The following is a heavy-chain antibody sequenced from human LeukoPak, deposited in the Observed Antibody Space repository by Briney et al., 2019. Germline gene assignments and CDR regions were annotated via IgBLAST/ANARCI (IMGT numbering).Heavy chain of an antibody. CDR2: IYHSGST. V-gene: IGHV4-30-2*02. Sequence: PSQTLSLTCAVSGGSISSGGYSWSWIRQPPGKGLEWIGYIYHSGSTYYNPSLKSRVTISVDLSKNQFSLRLSSVTAADTAVYYCAGNWISYGDYGEEVGYLDYWGQGTLVTVSS. CDR3: AGNWISYGDYGEEVGYLDY. D-gene: IGHD4-17*01. J-gene: IGHJ4*01. CDR1: GGSISSGGYS.